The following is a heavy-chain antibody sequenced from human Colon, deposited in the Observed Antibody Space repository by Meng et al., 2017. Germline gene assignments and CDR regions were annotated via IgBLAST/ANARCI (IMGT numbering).Heavy chain of an antibody. Sequence: QVRLAESGPGLLKPSPTRAPTCSVCGGSISSGGYYWRWIRQHPGKGLEWIGYIYYCERTHYNPSLKSRTTISIDTSKNQFSLILTSVAAADTAVYYCARFYGSGSYLDPWGQGTLVTVSS. CDR2: IYYCERT. V-gene: IGHV4-31*03. J-gene: IGHJ5*02. CDR3: ARFYGSGSYLDP. D-gene: IGHD3-10*01. CDR1: GGSISSGGYY.